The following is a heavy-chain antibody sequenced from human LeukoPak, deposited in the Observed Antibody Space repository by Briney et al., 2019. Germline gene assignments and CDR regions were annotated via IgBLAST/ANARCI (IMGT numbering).Heavy chain of an antibody. CDR3: GRQAPYYLEVPGNDVFDI. CDR1: AYSFESYW. CDR2: IYPADSDT. J-gene: IGHJ3*02. V-gene: IGHV5-51*01. D-gene: IGHD3-10*01. Sequence: GESLKISCRGTAYSFESYWIAWVRQMPGKGLEWIGVIYPADSDTKYSPSFQGQVTMSVDRSINTAYLQWSSLKASDSGIHYCGRQAPYYLEVPGNDVFDIWGQGTTVTVSS.